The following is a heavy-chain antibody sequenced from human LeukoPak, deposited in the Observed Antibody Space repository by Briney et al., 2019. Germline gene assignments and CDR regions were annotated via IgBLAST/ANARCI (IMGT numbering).Heavy chain of an antibody. CDR1: GFTFSSYS. V-gene: IGHV3-21*01. CDR3: ARNWFGESLYPPYFDY. J-gene: IGHJ4*02. Sequence: GGSLRLSCAASGFTFSSYSMNWVRQAPGKGLEWVSSISSSSSYIYYADSVKGRFTISRDNAKNSLYLQMNSLRAEDTAVYYCARNWFGESLYPPYFDYWGQGTLVTVSS. D-gene: IGHD3-10*01. CDR2: ISSSSSYI.